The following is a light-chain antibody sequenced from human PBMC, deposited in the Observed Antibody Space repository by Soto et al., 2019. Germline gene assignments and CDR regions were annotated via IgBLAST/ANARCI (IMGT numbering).Light chain of an antibody. CDR1: QVIGSA. V-gene: IGKV1D-13*01. Sequence: AIQLTQSPSSLSASVGDRVTITCRASQVIGSALVWYHQKPGKPPKLLIYDASRLESGVPSRFSGSGSGTDFTLTISSLQTEDFTTFYCQQFNDYPFTFGPGTRVDIK. CDR2: DAS. J-gene: IGKJ3*01. CDR3: QQFNDYPFT.